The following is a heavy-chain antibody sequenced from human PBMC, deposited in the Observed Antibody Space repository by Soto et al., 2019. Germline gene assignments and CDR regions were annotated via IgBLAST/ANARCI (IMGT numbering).Heavy chain of an antibody. V-gene: IGHV4-34*01. Sequence: SETLSLTCAVYGGSFSGYYWSWIRQPPGKGLEWIGEINHSGSTNYNPSLRSRVTISVDTSKNQFSLKLSSVTAAHTAVYYCARVRGSGFYYYGMDVWGQGTTVTVSS. CDR2: INHSGST. D-gene: IGHD5-18*01. CDR3: ARVRGSGFYYYGMDV. J-gene: IGHJ6*02. CDR1: GGSFSGYY.